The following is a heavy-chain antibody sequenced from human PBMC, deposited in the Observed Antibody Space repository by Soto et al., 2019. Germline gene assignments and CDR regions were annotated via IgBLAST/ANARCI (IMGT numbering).Heavy chain of an antibody. J-gene: IGHJ6*02. CDR3: ARDRRFGSVPLAYGMDV. V-gene: IGHV4-34*01. CDR1: GGSFSGYY. Sequence: SETLSLACAVYGGSFSGYYRSWIRQPPGKGLEWIGEINHSGSTNYNPSLKSRVTISVDTSKNQFSLKLSSVTAADTAVYYCARDRRFGSVPLAYGMDVWGQGTTVTVSS. D-gene: IGHD3-10*01. CDR2: INHSGST.